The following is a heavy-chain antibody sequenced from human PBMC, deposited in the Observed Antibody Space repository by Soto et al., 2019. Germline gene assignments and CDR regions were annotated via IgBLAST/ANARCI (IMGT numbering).Heavy chain of an antibody. CDR3: ARELRLGDYFDY. J-gene: IGHJ4*02. CDR2: ISGSGGGT. V-gene: IGHV3-23*01. D-gene: IGHD3-10*01. CDR1: GFIFSSYA. Sequence: GGSLRLSCAASGFIFSSYAMSWVRQAPGKGLEWVSAISGSGGGTYYADSVKGRFTISVDTSKNQFSLKLSSVTAADTAVYYCARELRLGDYFDYWGQGTLVTVSS.